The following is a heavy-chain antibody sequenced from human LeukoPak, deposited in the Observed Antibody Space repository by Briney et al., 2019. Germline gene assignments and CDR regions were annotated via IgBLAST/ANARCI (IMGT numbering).Heavy chain of an antibody. CDR3: ARHSSSWTGVAYYFDY. J-gene: IGHJ4*02. CDR1: GYSVSSNSAA. D-gene: IGHD6-13*01. CDR2: TYYRSKWYN. V-gene: IGHV6-1*01. Sequence: SQTLSLTCAISGYSVSSNSAAWNWIRQSPSRGLEWLGRTYYRSKWYNDYAVSVKSRITINPDTSKNQFSLQLNSVTPEDTAVYYCARHSSSWTGVAYYFDYWGQGTLVTVSS.